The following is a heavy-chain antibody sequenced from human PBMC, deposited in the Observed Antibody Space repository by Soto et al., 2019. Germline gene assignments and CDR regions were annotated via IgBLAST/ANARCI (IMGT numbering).Heavy chain of an antibody. V-gene: IGHV4-59*01. Sequence: PSETLALTCTVSGGCIISYYWSWIRQPPGRGLEWIGFIYYAGSTKYNPSLNSRVTISVDTSKNQFSLKLSSVTAADTAVYYCARSDGRYWGQGTLVTVSS. CDR2: IYYAGST. CDR1: GGCIISYY. CDR3: ARSDGRY. J-gene: IGHJ4*02.